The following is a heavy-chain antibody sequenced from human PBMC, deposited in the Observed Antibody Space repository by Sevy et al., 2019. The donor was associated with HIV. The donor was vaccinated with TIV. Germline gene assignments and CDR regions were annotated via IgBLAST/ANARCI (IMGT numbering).Heavy chain of an antibody. Sequence: SETLSLTCTVSGGSISRGQFYWSWIRQPAGQGLEWIGCVHNTGSATYNPSLRNRVGMSIDTSKNQFSLVLSSVTAADTAVYYCARNVGDYVFRYFDLWGRGTLVTVSS. CDR2: VHNTGSA. CDR1: GGSISRGQFY. D-gene: IGHD4-17*01. J-gene: IGHJ2*01. CDR3: ARNVGDYVFRYFDL. V-gene: IGHV4-61*02.